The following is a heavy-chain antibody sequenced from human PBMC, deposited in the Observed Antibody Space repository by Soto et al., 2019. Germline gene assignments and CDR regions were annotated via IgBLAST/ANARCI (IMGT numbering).Heavy chain of an antibody. Sequence: SATLSLICPFSGFSIRGSDYYWGGIRQPPGKGLEWIGNIYYSGITYFYPSLKSRVTISVDTSKNQFFLKLSSVTASYTAVYYCVNMRVQWLPRDWGQG. CDR3: VNMRVQWLPRD. V-gene: IGHV4-39*01. CDR1: GFSIRGSDYY. CDR2: IYYSGIT. J-gene: IGHJ1*01. D-gene: IGHD6-19*01.